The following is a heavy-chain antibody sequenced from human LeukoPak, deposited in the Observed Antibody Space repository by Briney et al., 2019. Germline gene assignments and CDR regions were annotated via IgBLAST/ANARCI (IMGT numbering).Heavy chain of an antibody. J-gene: IGHJ6*02. V-gene: IGHV1-46*01. CDR1: GYTLTSYY. CDR3: AREWVSGYYYGMYV. D-gene: IGHD1-26*01. CDR2: INPSGGST. Sequence: ASVKVSCKVSGYTLTSYYMRWVRQAPGQGLEWMGIINPSGGSTSSAQKFQGRVTMTRDTSTSTVYMELSSLRSEDTAVYYCAREWVSGYYYGMYVWGQGTTVTVSS.